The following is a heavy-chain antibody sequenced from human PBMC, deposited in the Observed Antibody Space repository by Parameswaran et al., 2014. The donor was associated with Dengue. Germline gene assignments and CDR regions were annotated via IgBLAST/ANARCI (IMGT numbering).Heavy chain of an antibody. CDR2: ISYDGSNK. Sequence: WIRQPPGKGLEWVAVISYDGSNKYYADSVKGRFTISRDNSKNTLYLQMNSLRAEDTAVYYCAKDGITMVRGVTGKDGMDVWGQGTTVTVSS. V-gene: IGHV3-30*18. D-gene: IGHD3-10*01. J-gene: IGHJ6*02. CDR3: AKDGITMVRGVTGKDGMDV.